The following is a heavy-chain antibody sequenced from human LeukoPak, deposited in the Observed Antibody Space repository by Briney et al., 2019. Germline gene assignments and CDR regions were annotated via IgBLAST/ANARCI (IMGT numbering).Heavy chain of an antibody. Sequence: SETLSLTCTVSGGSISPHYWSWIRQPPGKGLEWIGYIYYSGSTNYNPSLKSRVTISIDMSKNQFSLKLSSVTAADTAVYYCASQLRSGYYFDYWGQGTLVTVSS. D-gene: IGHD6-19*01. V-gene: IGHV4-59*08. CDR3: ASQLRSGYYFDY. J-gene: IGHJ4*02. CDR1: GGSISPHY. CDR2: IYYSGST.